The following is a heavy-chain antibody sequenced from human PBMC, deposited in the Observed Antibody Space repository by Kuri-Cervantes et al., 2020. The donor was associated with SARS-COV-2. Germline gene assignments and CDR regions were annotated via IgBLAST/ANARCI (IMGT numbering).Heavy chain of an antibody. V-gene: IGHV4-38-2*02. Sequence: ESLKISCTVSGYSISSGYYWGWIRQPPGKGLEWIGSIYHSGSTYYNPSLKSRVTISVDTSKNKFSLKLSSVTAADTAVYYCARAPSILWGHHWFDPWGQGTLVTVSS. CDR2: IYHSGST. CDR3: ARAPSILWGHHWFDP. D-gene: IGHD2-21*01. CDR1: GYSISSGYY. J-gene: IGHJ5*02.